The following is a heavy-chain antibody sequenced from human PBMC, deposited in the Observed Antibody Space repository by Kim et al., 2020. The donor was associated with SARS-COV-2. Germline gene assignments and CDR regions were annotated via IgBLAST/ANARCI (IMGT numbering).Heavy chain of an antibody. V-gene: IGHV6-1*01. J-gene: IGHJ4*02. CDR2: TYYRSKWYN. CDR1: GDSVSSNSAA. CDR3: AREATGGLDYFDY. D-gene: IGHD1-26*01. Sequence: SQTLSLTCAISGDSVSSNSAAWSWFRQSPSSGLEWLGRTYYRSKWYNDYATFVRSRITITSDTSKNQFSLQLSSVTPEDTAVYYCAREATGGLDYFDYWGQVTLVTVSS.